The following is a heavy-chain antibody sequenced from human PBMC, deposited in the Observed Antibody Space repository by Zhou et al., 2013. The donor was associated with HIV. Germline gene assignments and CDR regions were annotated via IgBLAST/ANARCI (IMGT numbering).Heavy chain of an antibody. J-gene: IGHJ3*02. CDR1: GGTFSSYA. D-gene: IGHD6-19*01. CDR3: ARRLRGSGWRNAFDI. CDR2: IIPIFGTA. Sequence: QEQLVQSGAEMKRPGASVRVSCKASGGTFSSYAISWVRQAPGQGLEWMGRIIPIFGTANYAQKFQGRVTITADESTSTAYMELSSLRSEDTAVYYCARRLRGSGWRNAFDIWGQGTMVTVSS. V-gene: IGHV1-69*18.